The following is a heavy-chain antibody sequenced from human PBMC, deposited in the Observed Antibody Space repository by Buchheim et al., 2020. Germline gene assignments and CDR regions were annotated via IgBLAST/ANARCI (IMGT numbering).Heavy chain of an antibody. D-gene: IGHD3-22*01. CDR1: GFTVSSNY. CDR2: IYSGGST. CDR3: AREEDYYDSSGQPL. V-gene: IGHV3-66*01. J-gene: IGHJ4*02. Sequence: EVQLVESGGGLVQPGGSLRLSCAASGFTVSSNYMSWVRQAPGKGLEWVSVIYSGGSTYYADSVKGRFTISRDNSKNMMYLQMNSLRAEDTAVYYCAREEDYYDSSGQPLWGQGTL.